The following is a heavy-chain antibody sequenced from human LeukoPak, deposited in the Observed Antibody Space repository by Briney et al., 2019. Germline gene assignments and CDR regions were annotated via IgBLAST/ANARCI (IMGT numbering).Heavy chain of an antibody. Sequence: GASVKVSCKASGYTFTGYYMHWVRQAPGQGLEWMGWINPNSGGTNYAQKFQGRVTMTRDTSISTAYMELSRLRPDDTAVYYCARGGSSWAARKTYYFDYWGQGTLVTVSS. V-gene: IGHV1-2*02. J-gene: IGHJ4*02. CDR3: ARGGSSWAARKTYYFDY. CDR2: INPNSGGT. D-gene: IGHD6-13*01. CDR1: GYTFTGYY.